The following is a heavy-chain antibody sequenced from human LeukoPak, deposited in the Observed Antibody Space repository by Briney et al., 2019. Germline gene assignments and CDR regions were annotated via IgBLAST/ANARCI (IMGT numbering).Heavy chain of an antibody. CDR1: GGSISSYY. D-gene: IGHD3-22*01. CDR2: IYYSGST. CDR3: ASDGRVFEYYYDSSDYFTFFDY. Sequence: SETLSLTCTVSGGSISSYYWSWIRQPPGKGLEWIGYIYYSGSTNYNPSLKSRVTISVDTSKNQFSLKLSSVTAADTAVYYCASDGRVFEYYYDSSDYFTFFDYWGQGTLVTVSS. J-gene: IGHJ4*02. V-gene: IGHV4-59*01.